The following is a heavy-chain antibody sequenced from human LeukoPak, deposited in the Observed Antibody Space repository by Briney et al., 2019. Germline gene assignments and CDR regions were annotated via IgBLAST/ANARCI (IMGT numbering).Heavy chain of an antibody. V-gene: IGHV4-4*07. CDR3: ARVRRTGRGYSSSWTDYYYYGMDV. CDR1: GGSISSYY. CDR2: IYTSGST. Sequence: PSETLSLTCTVSGGSISSYYWSWIRQPAGKGLEWIGRIYTSGSTNYHPSLKSRVTMSVDTSKNQFSLKLSSVTAADTAVYYCARVRRTGRGYSSSWTDYYYYGMDVWGQGTTVTVSS. J-gene: IGHJ6*02. D-gene: IGHD6-13*01.